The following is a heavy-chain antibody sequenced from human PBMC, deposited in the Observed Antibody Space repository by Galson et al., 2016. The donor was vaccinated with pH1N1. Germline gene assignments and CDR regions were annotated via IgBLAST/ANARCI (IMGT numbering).Heavy chain of an antibody. Sequence: SVKVSCKASGGTFSSYTINWVRQAPGQGLEWMGRTLPILGIANYAQKFQGRVTITADKSTSTAYMEVISLRSDDTAVYYCARSAAAVGNAFDMWGQGTKVTVSS. D-gene: IGHD6-13*01. V-gene: IGHV1-69*02. CDR3: ARSAAAVGNAFDM. CDR2: TLPILGIA. CDR1: GGTFSSYT. J-gene: IGHJ3*02.